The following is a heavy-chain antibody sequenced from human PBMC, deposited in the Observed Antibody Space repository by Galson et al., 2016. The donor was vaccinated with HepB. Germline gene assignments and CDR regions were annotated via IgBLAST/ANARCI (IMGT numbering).Heavy chain of an antibody. Sequence: SVKVSCKASGYSFTNYYIHWLRRAPGEGLEWVGIINPSGGSTGYAQKFQGRVTMTRDTSTSIVYMDLTSLRSEDTAVYYCGRDRGYYSHFDSWGQGTLVTVSS. V-gene: IGHV1-46*01. CDR2: INPSGGST. CDR1: GYSFTNYY. D-gene: IGHD1-26*01. CDR3: GRDRGYYSHFDS. J-gene: IGHJ4*02.